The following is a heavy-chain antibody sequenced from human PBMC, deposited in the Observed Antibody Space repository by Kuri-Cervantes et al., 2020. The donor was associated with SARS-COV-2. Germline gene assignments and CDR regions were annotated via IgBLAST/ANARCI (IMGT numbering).Heavy chain of an antibody. J-gene: IGHJ3*02. CDR1: GFTFSSYA. V-gene: IGHV3-23*01. D-gene: IGHD3-16*01. CDR2: ISGSGGST. CDR3: AKGLRGRMGVTDAFDI. Sequence: GGSLRLSCAASGFTFSSYAMSWVRQAPGKGLEWVSAISGSGGSTYYADSVKGRFTSSRDNSKNTLYLQMNSLRDEDTAVYYCAKGLRGRMGVTDAFDIWGQGIMVTVSS.